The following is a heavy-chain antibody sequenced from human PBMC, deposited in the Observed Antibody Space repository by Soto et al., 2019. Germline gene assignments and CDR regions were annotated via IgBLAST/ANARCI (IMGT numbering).Heavy chain of an antibody. V-gene: IGHV4-59*01. Sequence: QVQLQESGPGLVKPSETLSLTCTVSGGSISSYYWSWIRQPPGKGLEWIGYIYYSGSTNYNPSLKRRVTISVDTSKNQFSLKLSSVTAADTAVYYCARGYYDSSGYRFDYWGQGTLVTVSS. J-gene: IGHJ4*02. CDR2: IYYSGST. D-gene: IGHD3-22*01. CDR3: ARGYYDSSGYRFDY. CDR1: GGSISSYY.